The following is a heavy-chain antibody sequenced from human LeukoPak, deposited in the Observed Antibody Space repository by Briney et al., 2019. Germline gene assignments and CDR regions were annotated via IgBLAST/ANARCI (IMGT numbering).Heavy chain of an antibody. CDR1: GYTFTDYY. V-gene: IGHV1-2*02. Sequence: ASVKVSCKASGYTFTDYYLHWVRQAPGQGLEWMGWINPNSGGTDYAQTFQGRVTMTRDTSITTAYLELSRLRSDDTAVYYCARIGYNHYFDYWGQGTLVTVSS. CDR3: ARIGYNHYFDY. CDR2: INPNSGGT. D-gene: IGHD1-14*01. J-gene: IGHJ4*02.